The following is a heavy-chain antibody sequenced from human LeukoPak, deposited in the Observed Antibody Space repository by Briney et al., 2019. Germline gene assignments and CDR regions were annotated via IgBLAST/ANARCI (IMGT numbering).Heavy chain of an antibody. CDR3: ARGGSSGALDY. CDR2: ISSSSYI. J-gene: IGHJ4*02. V-gene: IGHV3-21*01. CDR1: GFTFSSYW. Sequence: GGSLRLSCAASGFTFSSYWMSWVRQAPGKGLEWVSSISSSSYIYYADSVKGRFTISRDNAKNSLYLQMNSLRAEDTAVYYCARGGSSGALDYWGQGTLVTVSS. D-gene: IGHD6-19*01.